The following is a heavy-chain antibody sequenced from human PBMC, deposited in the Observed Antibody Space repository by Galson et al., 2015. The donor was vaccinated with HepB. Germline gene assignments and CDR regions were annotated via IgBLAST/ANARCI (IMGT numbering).Heavy chain of an antibody. V-gene: IGHV1-69*04. Sequence: SVKVSCKASGGTFSSYTISWVRQAPGQGLEWMGRIIPILGIANYAQRFQGRVTITADKSTSTAYMELSSLRSEDTAVYYCARDLGSDYYYGMDVWGQGTTVTVSS. D-gene: IGHD3-16*01. CDR3: ARDLGSDYYYGMDV. J-gene: IGHJ6*02. CDR2: IIPILGIA. CDR1: GGTFSSYT.